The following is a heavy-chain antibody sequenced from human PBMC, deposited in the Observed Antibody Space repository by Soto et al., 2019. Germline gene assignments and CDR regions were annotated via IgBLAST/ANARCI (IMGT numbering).Heavy chain of an antibody. CDR1: GGSISSYY. CDR2: IYYNGKT. CDR3: ASGKTLRYGFDI. V-gene: IGHV4-59*12. Sequence: QVQLQESGPGLVKPSETLSLTCTVSGGSISSYYWNWIRQYPGKDLKGIGYIYYNGKTSYTNPSLKSRVTISTDTSKSQISLKLTSVTAADTAVYYCASGKTLRYGFDIWGQGTMVTVSS. D-gene: IGHD5-12*01. J-gene: IGHJ3*02.